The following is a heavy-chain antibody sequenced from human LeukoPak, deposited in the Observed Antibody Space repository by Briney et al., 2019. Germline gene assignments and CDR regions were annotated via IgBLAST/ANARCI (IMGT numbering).Heavy chain of an antibody. Sequence: PGGSLRLSCAASAFTFSSYGMHWVRQAPGKGLEWVSSISSSSSYIYYADSVKGRFTISRDNAKNSLYLQMNSLRAEDTAVYYCAREILAPGKTHDYWGQGTLVTVSS. CDR1: AFTFSSYG. CDR2: ISSSSSYI. V-gene: IGHV3-21*01. CDR3: AREILAPGKTHDY. J-gene: IGHJ4*02.